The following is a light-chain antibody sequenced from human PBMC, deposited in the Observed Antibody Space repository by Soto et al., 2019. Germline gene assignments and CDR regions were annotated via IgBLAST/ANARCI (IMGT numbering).Light chain of an antibody. J-gene: IGKJ1*01. CDR1: QGIRNY. Sequence: EVVLTQSPATLSLSPGERATLSCRASQGIRNYLAWYQQKPGQAPRLLIYDASNRATGIPARFSVSGSGTDFTLTISSLEPEDFAVYYCQQRSNWPAFGQGTKVEIK. V-gene: IGKV3-11*01. CDR2: DAS. CDR3: QQRSNWPA.